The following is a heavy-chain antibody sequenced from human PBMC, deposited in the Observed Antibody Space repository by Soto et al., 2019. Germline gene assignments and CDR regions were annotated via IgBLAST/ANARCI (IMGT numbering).Heavy chain of an antibody. V-gene: IGHV3-23*01. CDR2: ISGSGGST. Sequence: GGSLRLSCAASGFTFSSYAMSWVRQAPGKGLEWVSAISGSGGSTYYADPVKGRFTISRDNSKNTLYLQMNSLRAEDTAVYYCATDRSSSWYYYYYGMDVWGQGTTVTVSS. D-gene: IGHD6-13*01. CDR3: ATDRSSSWYYYYYGMDV. CDR1: GFTFSSYA. J-gene: IGHJ6*02.